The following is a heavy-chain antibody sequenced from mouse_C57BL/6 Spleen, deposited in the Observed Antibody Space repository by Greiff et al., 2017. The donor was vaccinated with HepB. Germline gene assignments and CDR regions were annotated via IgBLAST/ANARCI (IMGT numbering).Heavy chain of an antibody. CDR1: GFTFSDYY. D-gene: IGHD1-1*01. V-gene: IGHV5-12*01. CDR3: ARQGYYGFDY. J-gene: IGHJ2*01. Sequence: EVKVVESGGGLVQPGGSLKLSCAASGFTFSDYYMYWVRQTPEKRLEWVAYISNGGGSTYYPDTVKGRFTISRDNAKNTLYLQMSRLKSEDTAMYYCARQGYYGFDYWGQGTTLTVSS. CDR2: ISNGGGST.